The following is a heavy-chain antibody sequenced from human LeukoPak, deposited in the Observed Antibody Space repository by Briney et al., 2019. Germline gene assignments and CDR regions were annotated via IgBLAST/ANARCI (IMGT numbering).Heavy chain of an antibody. Sequence: ASVKVSCKVSGYTLTELSMHWVRQAPGKGLEWMGGFDPEDGETIYAQKFQGRVTMTEDTSTDTAYMELSSLRSEDTAAYYCATDPTTVVTQFDYWGQGTLVTVSS. CDR1: GYTLTELS. CDR2: FDPEDGET. D-gene: IGHD4-23*01. J-gene: IGHJ4*02. V-gene: IGHV1-24*01. CDR3: ATDPTTVVTQFDY.